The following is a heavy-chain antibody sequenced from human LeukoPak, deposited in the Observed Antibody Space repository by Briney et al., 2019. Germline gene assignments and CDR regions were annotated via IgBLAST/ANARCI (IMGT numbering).Heavy chain of an antibody. D-gene: IGHD2-2*01. J-gene: IGHJ4*02. CDR1: GYXFPAYF. CDR2: INPNGGDT. CDR3: VRVGFTTSWSNFDY. V-gene: IGHV1-2*06. Sequence: ASVKVSCKAAGYXFPAYFMHWVRQAPGQGLEWMGRINPNGGDTNYAQKFQGRVTMASDTSISTAYMELNSLMSDDTAVYYCVRVGFTTSWSNFDYWGQGTLVTVSS.